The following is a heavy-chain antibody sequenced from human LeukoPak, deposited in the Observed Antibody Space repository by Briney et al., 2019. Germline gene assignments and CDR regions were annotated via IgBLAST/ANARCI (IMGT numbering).Heavy chain of an antibody. CDR2: IYYSGGT. Sequence: SETLSLTCIVSGDSISSHYWSWIRQPPGKGLEYIGYIYYSGGTDYNPSLKSRVTISLDTSKNQFSLNLTSVTAADTAVYYYARRSGVLDSRDYRYHFDFWGQGTLVTVSS. V-gene: IGHV4-59*11. CDR1: GDSISSHY. CDR3: ARRSGVLDSRDYRYHFDF. J-gene: IGHJ4*02. D-gene: IGHD3-22*01.